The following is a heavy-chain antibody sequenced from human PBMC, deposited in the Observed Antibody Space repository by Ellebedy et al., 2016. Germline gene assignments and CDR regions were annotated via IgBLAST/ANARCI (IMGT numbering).Heavy chain of an antibody. CDR3: ARGESRQDAFDI. Sequence: KVSXKGSRYSFTSYWIGWVRQMPGKGLEWMGIIYPGDSDTRYSPSFQGQVTISADKSISTAYLQWSSLKASDTAMYYCARGESRQDAFDIWGQGTMVTVSS. D-gene: IGHD3-10*01. J-gene: IGHJ3*02. CDR2: IYPGDSDT. CDR1: RYSFTSYW. V-gene: IGHV5-51*01.